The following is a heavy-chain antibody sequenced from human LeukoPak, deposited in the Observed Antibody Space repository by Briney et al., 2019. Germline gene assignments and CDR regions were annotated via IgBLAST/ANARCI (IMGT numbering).Heavy chain of an antibody. CDR1: GGTFSSYA. J-gene: IGHJ3*02. D-gene: IGHD2-8*01. CDR3: ARVTKMVYATSSAFDI. Sequence: SVKVSCKASGGTFSSYAISWVRQAPGQGLEWMGGIIPIFGTANYAQKFQGRVTITADESTSTAYMELSSLRSEDTVVYYCARVTKMVYATSSAFDIWGQGTMVTVSS. CDR2: IIPIFGTA. V-gene: IGHV1-69*01.